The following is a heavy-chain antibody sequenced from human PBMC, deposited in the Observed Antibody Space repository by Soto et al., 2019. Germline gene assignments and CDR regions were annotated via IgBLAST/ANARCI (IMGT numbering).Heavy chain of an antibody. CDR1: GYTLTELP. CDR2: FDPEDGET. Sequence: RASVKVSCKVSGYTLTELPMHWVRQAPGKGLEWMGGFDPEDGETIYAQKFQGRVTMTEDTSTDTAYMELSSLRSEDTAVYYCATDQGAVAGLDAFDIWGQGTMVTVSS. D-gene: IGHD6-19*01. J-gene: IGHJ3*02. V-gene: IGHV1-24*01. CDR3: ATDQGAVAGLDAFDI.